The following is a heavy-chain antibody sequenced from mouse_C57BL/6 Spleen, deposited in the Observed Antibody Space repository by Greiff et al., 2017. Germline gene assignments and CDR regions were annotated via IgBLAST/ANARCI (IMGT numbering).Heavy chain of an antibody. CDR1: GYTFTSYW. V-gene: IGHV1-69*01. CDR2: IDPSDSYT. CDR3: ARAGVYYFAKED. Sequence: QVQLQQPGAELVMPGASVKLSCKASGYTFTSYWMHWVKQRPGQGLEWIGEIDPSDSYTNYNQKFKGKSTLTVDKSSSTAYMQLSSLTSEDSAVYDCARAGVYYFAKEDWGQAASVTVA. J-gene: IGHJ4*01.